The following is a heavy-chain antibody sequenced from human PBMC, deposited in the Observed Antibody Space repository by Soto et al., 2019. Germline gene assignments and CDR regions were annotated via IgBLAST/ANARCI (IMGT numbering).Heavy chain of an antibody. CDR1: GGSFSGYY. CDR3: ARGGSSWYPNWFDP. CDR2: INHSGST. D-gene: IGHD6-13*01. V-gene: IGHV4-34*01. Sequence: QVQLQQWGAGLLKPSETLSLTCAVYGGSFSGYYWSWIRQPPGKGLEWIGEINHSGSTNYNPSLKSRVTISVDTSKNQCSLELSSVTAADTAVYYCARGGSSWYPNWFDPWGQGTLVTVSS. J-gene: IGHJ5*02.